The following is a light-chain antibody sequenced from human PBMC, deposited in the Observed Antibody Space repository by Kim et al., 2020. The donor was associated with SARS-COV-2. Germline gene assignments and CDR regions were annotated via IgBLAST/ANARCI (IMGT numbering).Light chain of an antibody. CDR2: YDS. CDR3: QVWDSTSDHVV. Sequence: PGETARITCGGSNIGTKSVHWYQQKPGQAPVLVIYYDSDRPSGIPERFSGSNSGNTATLTISRVEAGDEADYYCQVWDSTSDHVVFGGGTQLTVL. J-gene: IGLJ2*01. V-gene: IGLV3-21*04. CDR1: NIGTKS.